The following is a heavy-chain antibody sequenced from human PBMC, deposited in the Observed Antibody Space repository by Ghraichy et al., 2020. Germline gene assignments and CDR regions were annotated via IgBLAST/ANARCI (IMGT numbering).Heavy chain of an antibody. J-gene: IGHJ4*02. Sequence: SQTLSLTCTVSGGSISSYYWSWIRQPPGKGLEWIGYIYYSGSTNYNPSLKSRVTISVDTSKNQFSLKLSSVTAADTAVYYCARGGYCGGDCYSGPNFDYWGQGTLVTVSS. CDR3: ARGGYCGGDCYSGPNFDY. D-gene: IGHD2-21*01. V-gene: IGHV4-59*01. CDR1: GGSISSYY. CDR2: IYYSGST.